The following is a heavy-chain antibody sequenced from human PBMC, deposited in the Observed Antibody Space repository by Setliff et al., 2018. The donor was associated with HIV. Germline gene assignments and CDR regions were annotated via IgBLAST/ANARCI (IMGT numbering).Heavy chain of an antibody. J-gene: IGHJ6*03. Sequence: GGSLRLSCSASGFTFSGSAMYWVRQAPGKGLEWVSLIKNDGSKTMYADSVRGRFTISRDNAKNTLYLQMNSLRAEDTAVYYCARAPGSSWYRAAYYYMDVWGKGTTVTVSS. D-gene: IGHD6-13*01. V-gene: IGHV3-74*03. CDR2: IKNDGSKT. CDR3: ARAPGSSWYRAAYYYMDV. CDR1: GFTFSGSA.